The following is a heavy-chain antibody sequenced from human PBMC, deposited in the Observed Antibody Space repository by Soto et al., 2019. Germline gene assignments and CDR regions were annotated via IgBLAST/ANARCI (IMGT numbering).Heavy chain of an antibody. Sequence: GGSLRLSCAASGFTFSGYAMSWVRQAPGKGLEWASVIHGGGNSAYYADSVKGRFTISRDNAKNSLYLQMNSLRAEDTAVYYCATIAAAAPHWGQGTLVTVSS. CDR2: IHGGGNSA. CDR1: GFTFSGYA. J-gene: IGHJ4*02. D-gene: IGHD6-13*01. CDR3: ATIAAAAPH. V-gene: IGHV3-23*01.